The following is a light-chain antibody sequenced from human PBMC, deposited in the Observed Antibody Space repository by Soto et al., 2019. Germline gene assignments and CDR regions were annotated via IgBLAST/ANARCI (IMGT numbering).Light chain of an antibody. CDR1: SSDVGSYNY. CDR2: EVS. Sequence: QAVLTQPPSASGSPGQSVTISCTGTSSDVGSYNYVSWYQQHPGKAPKLIIYEVSQRPSGVPDRFSGSKSGNTASLTVSGLQAEDEADYYCSSYAGSHNVVFGGGTKLTVL. J-gene: IGLJ2*01. V-gene: IGLV2-8*01. CDR3: SSYAGSHNVV.